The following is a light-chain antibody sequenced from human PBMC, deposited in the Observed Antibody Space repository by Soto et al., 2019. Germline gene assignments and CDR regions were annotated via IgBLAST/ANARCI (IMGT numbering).Light chain of an antibody. Sequence: DIQVTQSPSSLSASVGDRVTITCRASQDIGLYLNWYQQQPGKAPKLLMYAASNLQSGVPSRFRGSGSGTNFTLTISSLQPEDFASYYCQQSYRTPLTFGGGTRLDIK. CDR1: QDIGLY. CDR3: QQSYRTPLT. CDR2: AAS. J-gene: IGKJ4*01. V-gene: IGKV1-39*01.